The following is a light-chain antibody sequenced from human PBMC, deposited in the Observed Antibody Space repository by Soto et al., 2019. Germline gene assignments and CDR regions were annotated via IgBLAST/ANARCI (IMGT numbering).Light chain of an antibody. V-gene: IGLV1-51*02. CDR2: END. CDR1: SSNTGNNY. CDR3: ATWDSSLSAGL. Sequence: QPELTRAHSVSAAAVEKLSIFCTRSSSNTGNNYVSWYQQLPGTAPKLLIYENDKRPSGIPDRFSGSKSGTSATLGITGLQTGDEADYYCATWDSSLSAGLFGTGTKVTVL. J-gene: IGLJ1*01.